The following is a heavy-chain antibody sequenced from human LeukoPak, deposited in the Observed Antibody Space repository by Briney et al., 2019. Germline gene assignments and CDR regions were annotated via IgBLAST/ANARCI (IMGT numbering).Heavy chain of an antibody. CDR1: GGSISSYY. Sequence: SETLSLTCTVSGGSISSYYWSWIRQPPGKGLEWIGYIYYSGSTNYNPSLKSRVTISVDTSKNQFSLKLSSVTAADTAVYYCVRDGAGDAFDIWGQGTMVTVSS. CDR3: VRDGAGDAFDI. CDR2: IYYSGST. D-gene: IGHD6-19*01. V-gene: IGHV4-59*01. J-gene: IGHJ3*02.